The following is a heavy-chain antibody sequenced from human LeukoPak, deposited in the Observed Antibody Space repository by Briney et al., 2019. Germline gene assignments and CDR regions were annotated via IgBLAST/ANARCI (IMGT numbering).Heavy chain of an antibody. CDR3: ARETYYDFWSGSYNWFDP. CDR1: GGSISSYY. V-gene: IGHV4-4*09. CDR2: VYISGST. Sequence: SETLSLTCTVSGGSISSYYWSWIRDPPGKGQEWIGYVYISGSTNYNPSLKSRVTISVDTSKNQFSLKLSSVTAADTAVYYCARETYYDFWSGSYNWFDPWGQGTLVTVSS. J-gene: IGHJ5*02. D-gene: IGHD3-3*01.